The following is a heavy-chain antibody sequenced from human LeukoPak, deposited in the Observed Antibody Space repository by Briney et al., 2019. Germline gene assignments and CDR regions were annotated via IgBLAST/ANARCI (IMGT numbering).Heavy chain of an antibody. CDR2: INHSGST. V-gene: IGHV4-34*01. D-gene: IGHD6-19*01. Sequence: SETLSLTCAVYGGSFSGYYWSWIRQPPGKGLEWIGEINHSGSTNYNPSLKSRVTISVDTSKNQFSLKLTSVTAADTAVYYCARGVPISSAWYYFDSWGQGTLVTVSS. J-gene: IGHJ4*02. CDR3: ARGVPISSAWYYFDS. CDR1: GGSFSGYY.